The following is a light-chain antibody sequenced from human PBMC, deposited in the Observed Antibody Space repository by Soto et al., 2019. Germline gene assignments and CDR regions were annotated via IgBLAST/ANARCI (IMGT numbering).Light chain of an antibody. Sequence: DIVMTQSPLSLPATPGEPASISCRSSQSLLHGDGYNYLDWYLQKPGQSPQLLIYLGSSRASGVPDRFSGSGSGTYFTLTISRVEAEDFGVYYCMQALQTPWTFGQGTQVEFK. CDR1: QSLLHGDGYNY. V-gene: IGKV2-28*01. J-gene: IGKJ1*01. CDR3: MQALQTPWT. CDR2: LGS.